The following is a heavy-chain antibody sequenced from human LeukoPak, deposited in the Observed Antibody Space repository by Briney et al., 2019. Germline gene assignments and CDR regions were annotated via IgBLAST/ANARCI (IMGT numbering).Heavy chain of an antibody. CDR3: ARNER. V-gene: IGHV3-7*01. CDR2: IKGDGTES. Sequence: GGSLRLSCAASGFTFSIYWLSWVRQAPGRGLEWVANIKGDGTESDYADSVKGRFTISRDNARNFLCLEMNNLRVEDTALYYCARNERWGQGTLVTVSP. J-gene: IGHJ4*02. D-gene: IGHD1-1*01. CDR1: GFTFSIYW.